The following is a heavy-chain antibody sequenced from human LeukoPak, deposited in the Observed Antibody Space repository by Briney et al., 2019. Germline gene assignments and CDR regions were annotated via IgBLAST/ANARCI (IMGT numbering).Heavy chain of an antibody. CDR2: VTGSGGST. V-gene: IGHV3-23*01. CDR1: GFTFSSYA. J-gene: IGHJ4*02. D-gene: IGHD5-18*01. CDR3: AKEDPAIILGIDY. Sequence: PGGSLRLSCAASGFTFSSYAMGWVRQAPGKGLEWVSAVTGSGGSTYYADSVRGRFTISRDNSKNTLFLQLDSLRVEDTAVYYCAKEDPAIILGIDYWGQGALVIVSS.